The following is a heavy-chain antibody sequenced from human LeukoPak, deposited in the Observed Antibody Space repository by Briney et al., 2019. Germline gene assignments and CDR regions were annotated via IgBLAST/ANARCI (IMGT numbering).Heavy chain of an antibody. V-gene: IGHV3-53*01. J-gene: IGHJ4*02. CDR3: AKDQRDGYNFKPIY. CDR1: GFTVSSNS. D-gene: IGHD5-24*01. Sequence: GGSLRLSCTVSGFTVSSNSMSWVRQAPGKGLEWVSFIYSDNTHYSDSVKGRFTISRDNSKNTLYLQMNSLRAEDTAVYYCAKDQRDGYNFKPIYWGQGTLVTVSS. CDR2: IYSDNT.